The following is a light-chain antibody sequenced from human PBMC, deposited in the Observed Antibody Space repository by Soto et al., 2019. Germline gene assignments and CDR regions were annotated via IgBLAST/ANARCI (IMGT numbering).Light chain of an antibody. CDR2: GAS. CDR1: QSVGDY. V-gene: IGKV3-11*01. CDR3: QQRSKLPRT. Sequence: EILLTQSPATLSLSPGERATLSCRARQSVGDYLASYQQRPGQAPRLLIYGASKRATGIPARFSASGSETDFTLTISSLEPEDFAVYFCQQRSKLPRTFGGGTKIEVK. J-gene: IGKJ4*01.